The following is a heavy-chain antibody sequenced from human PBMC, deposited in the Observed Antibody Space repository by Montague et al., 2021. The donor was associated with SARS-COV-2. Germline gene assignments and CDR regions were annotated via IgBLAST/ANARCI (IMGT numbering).Heavy chain of an antibody. CDR3: AKQPGAGAVVYWYFDL. CDR1: GFAFNNFA. CDR2: IFGSGAGT. Sequence: SLRLSCAASGFAFNNFAMTWVRQPPGKGLEWVSSIFGSGAGTYYADSVKGRFTISRDNSRNTVYLRTNSLRSEDTAKYYCAKQPGAGAVVYWYFDLWGRGTVVSVSS. J-gene: IGHJ2*01. V-gene: IGHV3-23*01. D-gene: IGHD6-19*01.